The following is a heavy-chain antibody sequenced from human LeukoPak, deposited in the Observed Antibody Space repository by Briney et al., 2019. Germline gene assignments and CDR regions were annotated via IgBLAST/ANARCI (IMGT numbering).Heavy chain of an antibody. Sequence: GGSLRLSCAASGFTFSSYAMSWVRQAPGKGLEWVSAISGSGGSTYFADSLKGRFTISIDNSKNTLYLQLNSLRAEDTAVYYCAKGVRAVAGTSWPNWGQGTLVTVSS. CDR1: GFTFSSYA. D-gene: IGHD6-19*01. J-gene: IGHJ4*02. V-gene: IGHV3-23*01. CDR3: AKGVRAVAGTSWPN. CDR2: ISGSGGST.